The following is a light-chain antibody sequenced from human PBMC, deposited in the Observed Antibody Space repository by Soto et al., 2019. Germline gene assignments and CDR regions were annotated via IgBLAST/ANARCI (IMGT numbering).Light chain of an antibody. CDR1: QSVSANY. CDR2: GAS. Sequence: EVVLTQSPGTLSLSPGERATLSCRASQSVSANYLVWYQQSPGQAPRLLIYGASTRATGIPDRFSGSGSGTEFTLPITSLEPEDFAVYYCQHYESASSITFGHGTRLEIK. CDR3: QHYESASSIT. J-gene: IGKJ5*01. V-gene: IGKV3-20*01.